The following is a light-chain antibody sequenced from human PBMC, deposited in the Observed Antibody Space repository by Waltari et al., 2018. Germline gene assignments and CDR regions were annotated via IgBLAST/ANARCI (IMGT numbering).Light chain of an antibody. Sequence: ITMLQSPASLSVSPGERATLSCRASQSVSSNLAWYQQKPGQAPSLLIYAASTRATGIPARFSGGGSGTEFTLTISSLQSEDFAVYYCQQYNNWPPSITFGQGTRLEIK. CDR1: QSVSSN. J-gene: IGKJ5*01. CDR3: QQYNNWPPSIT. CDR2: AAS. V-gene: IGKV3-15*01.